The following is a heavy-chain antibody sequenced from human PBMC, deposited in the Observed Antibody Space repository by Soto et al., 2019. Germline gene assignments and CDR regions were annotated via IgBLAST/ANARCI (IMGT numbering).Heavy chain of an antibody. CDR2: IGDTGSFI. D-gene: IGHD5-12*01. J-gene: IGHJ2*01. CDR1: GFAFNEYT. V-gene: IGHV3-21*01. Sequence: MELVESGGGLVKPGGSLRLSCEASGFAFNEYTIHWFRQPPGRGLDWVSSIGDTGSFIYYADSMKGRITISRDNAKKTVYLQMNHLRVEDTAIYYCARDRGHDAWYFDLWGRGTAVTVSS. CDR3: ARDRGHDAWYFDL.